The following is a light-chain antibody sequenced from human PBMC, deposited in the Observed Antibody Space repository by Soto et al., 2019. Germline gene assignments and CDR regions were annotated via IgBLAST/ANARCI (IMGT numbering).Light chain of an antibody. Sequence: DIQMTQSPSTLSASVGDGVTITCRSSQSISGYLAWYQQKPGKAPKLLIYDASSLESGVPSRFSGSASGTEFTLTIRSLQPDDFATYYCRQYNTYPWTFGQGTKVDIK. CDR2: DAS. CDR1: QSISGY. CDR3: RQYNTYPWT. V-gene: IGKV1-5*01. J-gene: IGKJ1*01.